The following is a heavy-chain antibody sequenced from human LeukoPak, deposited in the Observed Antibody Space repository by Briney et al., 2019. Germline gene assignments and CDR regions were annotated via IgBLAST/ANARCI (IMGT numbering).Heavy chain of an antibody. V-gene: IGHV3-74*01. D-gene: IGHD3-9*01. CDR1: GFTFSSYW. CDR2: INGDGRNI. Sequence: PGGSLRLSCVASGFTFSSYWMHWVRQDPRKGLVWVPRINGDGRNINYADSVRGRFTISRDNAKNTLYLQMNTLRVEDTAVYYCTRDLMDYDVLTGLHHYYMDVWGQGTTVTVSS. J-gene: IGHJ6*02. CDR3: TRDLMDYDVLTGLHHYYMDV.